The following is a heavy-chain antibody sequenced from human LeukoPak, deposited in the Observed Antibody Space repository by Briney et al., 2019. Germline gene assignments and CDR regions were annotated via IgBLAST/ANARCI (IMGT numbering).Heavy chain of an antibody. V-gene: IGHV3-30*18. D-gene: IGHD6-13*01. Sequence: GGSLRLSCAGSGFTFRRNGMHWVRQAPGKGLEWVAVISYDGSNKYYVDSVKGRFTISRDNSKNTLYLQMNSLRAEDTAVYYCAKEGHGSSLDYWGQGTLVTVSS. CDR3: AKEGHGSSLDY. J-gene: IGHJ4*02. CDR1: GFTFRRNG. CDR2: ISYDGSNK.